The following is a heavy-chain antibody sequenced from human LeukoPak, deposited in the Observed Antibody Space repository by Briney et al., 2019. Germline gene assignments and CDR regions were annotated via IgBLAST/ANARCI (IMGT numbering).Heavy chain of an antibody. D-gene: IGHD3-10*02. CDR1: GYTFTDYY. V-gene: IGHV1-2*02. J-gene: IGHJ4*02. Sequence: ASVKVSCKASGYTFTDYYMHWVRQAPGQGLEWMGWINPNSGDTYYAPKFQGRVTMTRDTSISTAYMELSRLRSDDTAVHYCARDGTMSTRAPGGVPDYWGQGTLVTVSS. CDR2: INPNSGDT. CDR3: ARDGTMSTRAPGGVPDY.